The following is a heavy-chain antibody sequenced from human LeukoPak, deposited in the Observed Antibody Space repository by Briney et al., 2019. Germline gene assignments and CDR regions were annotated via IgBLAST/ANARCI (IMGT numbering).Heavy chain of an antibody. CDR2: ISSGDRT. V-gene: IGHV3-23*01. CDR3: ARGPLRYFDL. CDR1: GFTFSSYA. D-gene: IGHD3-9*01. J-gene: IGHJ2*01. Sequence: GGSLRLSCAASGFTFSSYAMNWVRQAPGKGLEWVAGISSGDRTFHAESVKGRFTISRDKSKDTLYLQMNSLRAEDTAVYYCARGPLRYFDLWGRGTLVTVSS.